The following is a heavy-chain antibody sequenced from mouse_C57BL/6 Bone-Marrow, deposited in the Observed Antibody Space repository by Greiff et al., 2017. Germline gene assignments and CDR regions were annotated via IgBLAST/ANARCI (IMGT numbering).Heavy chain of an antibody. D-gene: IGHD4-1*01. Sequence: EVMLVESGGGLVQPGGSMKLSCVASGFTFSNYWMNWVRQSPEKGLEWVAQIRLKSDTYATHYAESVKGRFTISSDDSKSSVYLQMNNLRAEDTGIYYCTGGTGTGPYFDYWGQGTTLTVSS. CDR1: GFTFSNYW. CDR3: TGGTGTGPYFDY. J-gene: IGHJ2*01. V-gene: IGHV6-3*01. CDR2: IRLKSDTYAT.